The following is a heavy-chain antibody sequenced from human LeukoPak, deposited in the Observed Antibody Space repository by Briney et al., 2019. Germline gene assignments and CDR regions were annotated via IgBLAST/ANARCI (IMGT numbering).Heavy chain of an antibody. CDR3: ARDKQLDWAHYYYYYMDV. D-gene: IGHD3-3*01. CDR1: GYTFTGYY. J-gene: IGHJ6*03. Sequence: GASVKVSCKASGYTFTGYYMNWVRQAPGQGLEWMGWINSNSGGTNYAQKFQGRVTMTRDTSINTAYMELSRLRSDDTAVYYCARDKQLDWAHYYYYYMDVWGKGTTVTVSS. V-gene: IGHV1-2*02. CDR2: INSNSGGT.